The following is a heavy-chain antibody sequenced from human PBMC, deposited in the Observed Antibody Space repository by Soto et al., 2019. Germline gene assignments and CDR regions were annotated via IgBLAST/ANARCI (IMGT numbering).Heavy chain of an antibody. J-gene: IGHJ3*02. CDR1: GVTFVDYA. CDR2: ISWNSGSI. Sequence: TGGSLRLSCAASGVTFVDYAMHWVRQATGKGLEWVSGISWNSGSIGYADSVKGRFTISRDNAKNSLYLQMNSLRAEDTALYYCAKDLDCSSTSCYEYAFDIWGQGTMVTVSS. CDR3: AKDLDCSSTSCYEYAFDI. V-gene: IGHV3-9*01. D-gene: IGHD2-2*01.